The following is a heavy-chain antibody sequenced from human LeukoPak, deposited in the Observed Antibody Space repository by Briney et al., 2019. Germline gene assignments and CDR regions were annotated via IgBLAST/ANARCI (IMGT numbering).Heavy chain of an antibody. D-gene: IGHD3-3*01. V-gene: IGHV4-59*12. CDR1: GGSISSSY. CDR2: IYYTGTT. CDR3: ARSDVLRFLEWLAHFDY. Sequence: SETLSLTCTVSGGSISSSYWSWIRQPPGKGLEWIGYIYYTGTTNYNPSLKSRVTISVDTSKNQFSLKLSSVTAADTAVYYCARSDVLRFLEWLAHFDYWGQGTLVTVSS. J-gene: IGHJ4*02.